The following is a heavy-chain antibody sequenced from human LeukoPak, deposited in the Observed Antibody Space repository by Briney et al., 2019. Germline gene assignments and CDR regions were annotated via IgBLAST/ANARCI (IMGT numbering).Heavy chain of an antibody. J-gene: IGHJ4*02. V-gene: IGHV3-20*04. D-gene: IGHD1-26*01. Sequence: GGSLRLSCAASGFTFSSYGMSWVRQAPGKGLEWVSGINWNGGSTGYADSVKGRFTISRDNAKNSLYLQMNSLRAEDTALYYCARDIVGATGHFDYWGQGTLVTVSS. CDR2: INWNGGST. CDR3: ARDIVGATGHFDY. CDR1: GFTFSSYG.